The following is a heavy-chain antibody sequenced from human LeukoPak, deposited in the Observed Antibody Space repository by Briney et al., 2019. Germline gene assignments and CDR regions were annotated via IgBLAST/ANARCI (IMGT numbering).Heavy chain of an antibody. V-gene: IGHV3-30*18. CDR3: AKDFDPVRVYYYYGMDV. J-gene: IGHJ6*02. CDR2: ISYDGSNK. Sequence: GGSLRLSCAASGFTFSSYGMHWVRQAPGKGLEWVAVISYDGSNKYYADSMKGRFTISRDNSKNTLYLQMNSLRAEDTAVYYCAKDFDPVRVYYYYGMDVWGQGTTVTVSS. CDR1: GFTFSSYG. D-gene: IGHD3-9*01.